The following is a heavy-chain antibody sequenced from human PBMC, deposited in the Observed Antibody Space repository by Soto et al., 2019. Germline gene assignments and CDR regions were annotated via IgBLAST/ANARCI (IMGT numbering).Heavy chain of an antibody. V-gene: IGHV3-30-3*01. D-gene: IGHD3-10*01. CDR1: GFTFSSYA. CDR2: ISYDGSNK. CDR3: ARDLDSGNVIRAFDI. J-gene: IGHJ3*02. Sequence: GGSLRLSCAASGFTFSSYAMHWVRQAPGKGLEWVAVISYDGSNKYYADSVKGRFTISRDNSKNTLYLQMNSLRAEDTAVYYCARDLDSGNVIRAFDIWGQGTMVTVSS.